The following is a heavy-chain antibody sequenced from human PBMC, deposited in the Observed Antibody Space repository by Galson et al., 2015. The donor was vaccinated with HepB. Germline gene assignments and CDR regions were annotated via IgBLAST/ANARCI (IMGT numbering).Heavy chain of an antibody. CDR3: ARVGGISIFGVVIDPEHYLDY. D-gene: IGHD3-3*01. CDR2: TSSSSSTT. CDR1: GFTFSGYS. Sequence: SLRLSCAASGFTFSGYSMSWVRQAPGKGLEWVSHTSSSSSTTYYADSVKGRFTISRDNAKNSLYLQMDSLRAEDTAMYYCARVGGISIFGVVIDPEHYLDYWGQGILVTVSS. J-gene: IGHJ4*02. V-gene: IGHV3-48*01.